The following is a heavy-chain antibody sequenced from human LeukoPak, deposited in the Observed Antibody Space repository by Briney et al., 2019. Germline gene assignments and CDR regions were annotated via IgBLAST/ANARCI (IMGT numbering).Heavy chain of an antibody. V-gene: IGHV4-34*01. D-gene: IGHD5-24*01. CDR1: GWSFRGYY. CDR2: HNHSDRT. Sequence: PSETLTLTCAVYGWSFRGYYWTWIRQPAGKGLEWIGEHNHSDRTNYNPSLKSRVNISVNAPKNQFALILTSVTAADTAVYYFARGLYKRDYWGQGTLVTVSS. J-gene: IGHJ4*02. CDR3: ARGLYKRDY.